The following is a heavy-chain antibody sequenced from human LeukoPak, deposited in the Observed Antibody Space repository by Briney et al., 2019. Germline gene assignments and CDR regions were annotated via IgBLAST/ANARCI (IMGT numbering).Heavy chain of an antibody. CDR2: IYYSGNT. V-gene: IGHV4-59*01. Sequence: PSETLALTCTVSGGSISSYYWSWIRQPPGKGLEWIGYIYYSGNTNYNPSLKSRVTISVDTSKNQFSLKLSSVTAAETAVYYCASEGLQLQKGRGYYYDSSGYYPRWGQGTLVTVSS. J-gene: IGHJ4*02. CDR3: ASEGLQLQKGRGYYYDSSGYYPR. D-gene: IGHD3-22*01. CDR1: GGSISSYY.